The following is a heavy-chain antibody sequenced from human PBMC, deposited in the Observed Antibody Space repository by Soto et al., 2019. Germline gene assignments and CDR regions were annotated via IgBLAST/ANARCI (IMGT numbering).Heavy chain of an antibody. V-gene: IGHV5-51*01. Sequence: GESLKISCKGSGYSFTSYWIGWVRQVPGKGLEWMGIIYTGDSDTRYSPSFQGQVAISADKSISTAYLQWSSLKASDTAIYYCAIRGASQWLKFWGQGTLVTVSS. D-gene: IGHD6-19*01. CDR1: GYSFTSYW. CDR2: IYTGDSDT. CDR3: AIRGASQWLKF. J-gene: IGHJ4*02.